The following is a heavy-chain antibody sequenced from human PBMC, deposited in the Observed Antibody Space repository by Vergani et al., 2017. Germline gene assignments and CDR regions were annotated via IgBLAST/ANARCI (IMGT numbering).Heavy chain of an antibody. J-gene: IGHJ4*02. CDR3: AALYGAAGFSPF. Sequence: EVQLLESGGGSAQPGESLRHSCGASGFTFTAHGLNWVRQAPGKGLEWVSGFSGQYFRTHYADSVEGRFTISRDDFKNPVYLEINSLRAGDTAFYYCAALYGAAGFSPFWGQGTLVTVS. D-gene: IGHD4/OR15-4a*01. CDR1: GFTFTAHG. V-gene: IGHV3-23*01. CDR2: FSGQYFRT.